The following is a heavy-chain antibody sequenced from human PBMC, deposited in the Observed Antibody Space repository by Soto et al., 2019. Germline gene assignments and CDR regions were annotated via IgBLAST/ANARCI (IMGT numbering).Heavy chain of an antibody. CDR1: GGSISSYY. D-gene: IGHD3-22*01. V-gene: IGHV4-59*01. CDR3: ARSRYYDSSGYYYFDY. Sequence: QVQLQESGPGLVKPSETLSLTCTVSGGSISSYYWSWIRQPPGKGLEWIGYIYYSGSTNYNPSLKSRVTISVDTSKNQFSLTLSSVTAADTAVYYCARSRYYDSSGYYYFDYWGQGTLVTVSS. J-gene: IGHJ4*02. CDR2: IYYSGST.